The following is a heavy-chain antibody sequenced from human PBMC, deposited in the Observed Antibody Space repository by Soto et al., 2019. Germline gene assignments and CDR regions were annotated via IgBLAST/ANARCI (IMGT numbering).Heavy chain of an antibody. CDR2: IIPILGIA. D-gene: IGHD2-15*01. J-gene: IGHJ1*01. CDR1: GGTFSSYT. V-gene: IGHV1-69*08. Sequence: QVQLVQSGAEVTKPGSSVKVSCKASGGTFSSYTISWVRQAPGQGLEWMGRIIPILGIANYAQKFQGRVTITADKSTSTAYMELSSLRSEDTAVYYCARDRDYCSGGSCYLSSHWGQGTLVTVSS. CDR3: ARDRDYCSGGSCYLSSH.